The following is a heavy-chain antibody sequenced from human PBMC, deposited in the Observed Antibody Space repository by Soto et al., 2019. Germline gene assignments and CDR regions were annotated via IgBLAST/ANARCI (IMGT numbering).Heavy chain of an antibody. J-gene: IGHJ1*01. Sequence: GGSLRLSCAASGFTFSSYSMNWVRQAPGKGLEWVSYISSSSTIYYADSVKGRFTISRDNAKNSLYLQMNSLRDEDTAVYYCARGVHYYDSSGYYSYFQHWGQGTLVTVSS. CDR3: ARGVHYYDSSGYYSYFQH. CDR1: GFTFSSYS. V-gene: IGHV3-48*02. D-gene: IGHD3-22*01. CDR2: ISSSSTI.